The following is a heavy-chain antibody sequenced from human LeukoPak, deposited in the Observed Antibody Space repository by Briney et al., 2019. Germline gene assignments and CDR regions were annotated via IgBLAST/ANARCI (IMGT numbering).Heavy chain of an antibody. D-gene: IGHD3-10*01. V-gene: IGHV3-33*01. CDR3: AREGHYGSGVDY. CDR1: GFTFSSYG. CDR2: IWYDGSNK. Sequence: GRSLRLSCAASGFTFSSYGMHWVRQAPGKGLEWVAVIWYDGSNKYYADSVKGRLTISRDNSKNTLYLQMNSLRAEDTAVYYCAREGHYGSGVDYWGQGTLVTVSS. J-gene: IGHJ4*02.